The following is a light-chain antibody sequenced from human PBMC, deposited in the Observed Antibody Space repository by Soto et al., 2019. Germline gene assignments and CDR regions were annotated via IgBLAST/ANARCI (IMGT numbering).Light chain of an antibody. CDR2: GNS. V-gene: IGLV1-40*01. Sequence: VLMPPPSVSGAPGQRFTISCTGSSTNIGAGYDVHWYQHLPGTAPKLLIYGNSNRPSGVPDRFSASKYGTSASLAITGLQAEDQADYYCQSYDSSLSGFYVFGTGTKVTVL. CDR3: QSYDSSLSGFYV. CDR1: STNIGAGYD. J-gene: IGLJ1*01.